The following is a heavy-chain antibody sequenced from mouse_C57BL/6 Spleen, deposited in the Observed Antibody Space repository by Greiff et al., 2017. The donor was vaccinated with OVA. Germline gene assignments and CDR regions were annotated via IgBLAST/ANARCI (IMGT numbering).Heavy chain of an antibody. CDR1: GFTFSDYY. Sequence: DVHLVESGGGLVQPGGSLKLSCAASGFTFSDYYMYWVRQTPEKRLEWVAYISNGGGSTYYPDTVKGRFTISRDNAKNTLYLQMSRLKSEDTAMYYCARHSGWLLTGWYFDVWGTGTTVTVSS. J-gene: IGHJ1*03. D-gene: IGHD2-3*01. CDR2: ISNGGGST. CDR3: ARHSGWLLTGWYFDV. V-gene: IGHV5-12*01.